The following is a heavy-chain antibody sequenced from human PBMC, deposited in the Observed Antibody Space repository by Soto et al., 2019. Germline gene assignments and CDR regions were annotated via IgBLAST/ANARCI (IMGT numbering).Heavy chain of an antibody. V-gene: IGHV3-11*01. Sequence: GGSLRLSCAASGFTFSDYYMSWIRQAPGKGLEWVSYISSSGSTIYYADSVKGRFTISRDNAKNSLYLQMNSLRAEDTAVYYCARGHSSSWLYYMDVWGKGTTVTVSS. CDR3: ARGHSSSWLYYMDV. CDR2: ISSSGSTI. J-gene: IGHJ6*03. CDR1: GFTFSDYY. D-gene: IGHD6-13*01.